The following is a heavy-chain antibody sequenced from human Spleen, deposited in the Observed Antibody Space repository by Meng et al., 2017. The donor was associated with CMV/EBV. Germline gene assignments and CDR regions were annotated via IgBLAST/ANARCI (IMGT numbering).Heavy chain of an antibody. D-gene: IGHD3-3*02. CDR3: ARAISG. V-gene: IGHV3-7*01. CDR2: IKQDGSEK. J-gene: IGHJ4*02. Sequence: GESLKISCAASGFTFDDYAMHWVRQAPGKGLEWVANIKQDGSEKYYVDSVKGRFTISRDNAKKSLYLQMNSLRAEDTAVYYCARAISGWGQGTLVTVSS. CDR1: GFTFDDYA.